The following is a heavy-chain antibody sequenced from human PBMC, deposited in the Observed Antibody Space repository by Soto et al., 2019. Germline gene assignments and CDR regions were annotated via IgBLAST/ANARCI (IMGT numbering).Heavy chain of an antibody. V-gene: IGHV4-30-2*01. J-gene: IGHJ4*02. CDR1: GGSISSGGSS. Sequence: SETLSLTCAVSGGSISSGGSSWSWIRQPPGKGLEWIGYIYHSGSTYYNPSLKSRVTISVDRSKNQFSLKLSSVTAADTAVYYCAAGYSGSYSDFDYWGQGTLVTVSS. CDR2: IYHSGST. CDR3: AAGYSGSYSDFDY. D-gene: IGHD1-26*01.